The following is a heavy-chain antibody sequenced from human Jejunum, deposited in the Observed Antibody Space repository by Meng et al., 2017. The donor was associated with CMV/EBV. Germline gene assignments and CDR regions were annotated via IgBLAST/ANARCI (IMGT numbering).Heavy chain of an antibody. CDR2: VEYTGST. V-gene: IGHV4-61*01. D-gene: IGHD1-26*01. J-gene: IGHJ6*02. Sequence: SVSSGSYFWSWIRQPPGRGLEWIGYVEYTGSTNYNPSLKSRVIISVDTSKNQFSLKLRSVSAADTAVYYCARGEKRSQYYYGLDVWGQGTLVTVSS. CDR1: SVSSGSYF. CDR3: ARGEKRSQYYYGLDV.